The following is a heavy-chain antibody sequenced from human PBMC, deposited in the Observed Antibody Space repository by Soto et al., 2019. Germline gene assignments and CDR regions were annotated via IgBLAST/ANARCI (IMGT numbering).Heavy chain of an antibody. CDR3: ARDTGQWLVRDYYYGMDV. Sequence: PSETLSLTCAVSGGSISSSNWWSWVRQPPGKGLEWIGEIYHSGSTNYNPSLKSRVTISVDKSKNQFSLKLSSVTAADTAVYYCARDTGQWLVRDYYYGMDVWGQGTTVTVSS. J-gene: IGHJ6*02. V-gene: IGHV4-4*02. CDR1: GGSISSSNW. CDR2: IYHSGST. D-gene: IGHD6-19*01.